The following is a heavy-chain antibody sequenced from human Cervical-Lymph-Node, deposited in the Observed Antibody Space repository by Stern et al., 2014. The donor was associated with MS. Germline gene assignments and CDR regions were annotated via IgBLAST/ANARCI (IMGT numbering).Heavy chain of an antibody. CDR2: IHDSGST. V-gene: IGHV4-61*02. J-gene: IGHJ5*02. Sequence: VQLLESGPGLVKPSQTLSLTCTVSGGSISSSGYYWSWIRQPADKGLEWIGRIHDSGSTYYNPSLKRRVTISMDTAQHQFSLKLPSVTAADTAVYYCATTRWDLFTWNWFDPWGQGTLVTVSS. CDR3: ATTRWDLFTWNWFDP. D-gene: IGHD1-26*01. CDR1: GGSISSSGYY.